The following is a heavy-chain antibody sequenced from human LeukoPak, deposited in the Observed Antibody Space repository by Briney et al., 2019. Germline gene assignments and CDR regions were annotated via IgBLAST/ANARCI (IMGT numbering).Heavy chain of an antibody. J-gene: IGHJ6*03. CDR2: INSDGSST. CDR1: GFTFSSYS. V-gene: IGHV3-74*01. Sequence: GGSLRLSCAASGFTFSSYSMNWVRQAPGKGLVWVSRINSDGSSTSYADSVKGRFTISRDNAKNTLYLQMNSLRAEDTAVYYCARAHSSSWYSLGYYYYYYMDVWGKGTTVTVSS. D-gene: IGHD6-13*01. CDR3: ARAHSSSWYSLGYYYYYYMDV.